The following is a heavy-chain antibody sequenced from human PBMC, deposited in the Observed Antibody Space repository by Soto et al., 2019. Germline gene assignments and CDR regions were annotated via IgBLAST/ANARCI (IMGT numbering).Heavy chain of an antibody. CDR3: AKSDVLRFLEWLLPQPIDYGMDV. V-gene: IGHV3-30*18. CDR2: ISYDGSNK. CDR1: GFTFSSYG. Sequence: ESGGGVVQPGRSLRLSCAASGFTFSSYGMHWVRQAPGKGLEWVAVISYDGSNKYYADSVKGRFTISRDNSKNTLYLQMNSLRAEDTAVYYCAKSDVLRFLEWLLPQPIDYGMDVWGQGTTVTVSS. D-gene: IGHD3-3*01. J-gene: IGHJ6*02.